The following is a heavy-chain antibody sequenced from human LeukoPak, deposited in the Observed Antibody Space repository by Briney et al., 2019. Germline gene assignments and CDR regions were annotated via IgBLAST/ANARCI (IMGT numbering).Heavy chain of an antibody. CDR1: GFTFSSYS. CDR3: ARGRSAAPRGSDY. J-gene: IGHJ4*02. D-gene: IGHD6-6*01. CDR2: ISSSSSYI. V-gene: IGHV3-21*01. Sequence: GGFLRLSCAASGFTFSSYSMNWVRQAPGKGLEWVSSISSSSSYIYYADSVKGRFTISRDNAKNSLYLQMNSLRAEDTAVYYCARGRSAAPRGSDYWGQGTLVTVSS.